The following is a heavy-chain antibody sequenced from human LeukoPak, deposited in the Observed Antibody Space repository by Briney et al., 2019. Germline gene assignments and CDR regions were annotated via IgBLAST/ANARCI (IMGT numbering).Heavy chain of an antibody. D-gene: IGHD1-26*01. CDR1: GYTLTELS. CDR3: ARVSSGTYFLYYYYFMDV. CDR2: FDPEDGET. V-gene: IGHV1-24*01. Sequence: ASVKVSCKVSGYTLTELSMHWVRQAPGKGLEWMGGFDPEDGETIYAQKFQGRVTMTEDTSTDTAYMELSSLRSEDTAVYYCARVSSGTYFLYYYYFMDVWGKGTTVTVS. J-gene: IGHJ6*03.